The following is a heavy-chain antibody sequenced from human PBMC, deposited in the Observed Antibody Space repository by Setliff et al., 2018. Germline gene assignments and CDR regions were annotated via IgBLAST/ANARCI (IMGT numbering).Heavy chain of an antibody. CDR2: IYYSGST. CDR1: GGSISSGGYY. Sequence: SETLSLTCTVSGGSISSGGYYWSWIRQHPGKGLEWIGYIYYSGSTYYNPSLKSRVTISVDTSKNQFSLKLSSVTAADTAVYYCARVTGYYDFWSGYYIGSGRFDPWGQGTLVTVSS. CDR3: ARVTGYYDFWSGYYIGSGRFDP. D-gene: IGHD3-3*01. J-gene: IGHJ5*02. V-gene: IGHV4-31*03.